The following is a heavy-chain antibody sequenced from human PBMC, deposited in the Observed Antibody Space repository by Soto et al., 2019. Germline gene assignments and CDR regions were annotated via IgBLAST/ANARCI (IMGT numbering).Heavy chain of an antibody. Sequence: GSLRLSCAASGFTFSSYSMNWVRQAPGKGLEWVSYISSSSSTIYYADSVKGRFTISRDNAKNSLYLQMNSLRAEDTAVYYCAREFYDFWSGYYERPYYYYYMDVWGKGTTVTVSS. CDR2: ISSSSSTI. D-gene: IGHD3-3*01. CDR3: AREFYDFWSGYYERPYYYYYMDV. J-gene: IGHJ6*03. V-gene: IGHV3-48*01. CDR1: GFTFSSYS.